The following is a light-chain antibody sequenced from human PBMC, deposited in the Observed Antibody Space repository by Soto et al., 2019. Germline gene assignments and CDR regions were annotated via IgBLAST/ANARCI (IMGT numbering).Light chain of an antibody. CDR1: QSISSY. V-gene: IGKV1-39*01. CDR2: AAS. Sequence: DIQMTQSPSSLSASAGDRVTITCRASQSISSYLNWYQQKPGKAPKLLIYAASSLQSGVPSRFSGSGSGTDFTLTISSLQPEDFATYYCQQLNSYPLTFGGGTKVDIK. CDR3: QQLNSYPLT. J-gene: IGKJ4*01.